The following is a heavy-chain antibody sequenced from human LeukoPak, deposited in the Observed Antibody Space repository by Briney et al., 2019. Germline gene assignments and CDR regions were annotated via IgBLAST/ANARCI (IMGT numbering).Heavy chain of an antibody. CDR2: ISADSYYT. V-gene: IGHV3-23*01. Sequence: GGSLRLSCAASGFTFSSHAMSWGRPAPGKGLEWVSAISADSYYTYYADAVQGRFTISRDNSKNTLYLQMNSLRAEDTALYYCANFVDTSMGGNDYWGQGTLVTVSS. J-gene: IGHJ4*02. D-gene: IGHD5-18*01. CDR1: GFTFSSHA. CDR3: ANFVDTSMGGNDY.